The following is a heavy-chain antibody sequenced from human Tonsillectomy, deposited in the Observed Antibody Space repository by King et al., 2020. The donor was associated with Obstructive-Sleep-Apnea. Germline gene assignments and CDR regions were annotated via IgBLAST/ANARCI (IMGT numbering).Heavy chain of an antibody. J-gene: IGHJ4*02. V-gene: IGHV4-4*02. CDR3: ARTYDSSGYFDC. Sequence: QLQESGPGLVKPSGTLSLTCAVSGGSISSSHWWSWVRQPPGKGLECIGEIYHDESTNYNPSLESRVTFSVDKSKNHFSLRLTSVTAADTAVYYCARTYDSSGYFDCWGQGPLVTVSS. CDR2: IYHDEST. D-gene: IGHD3-22*01. CDR1: GGSISSSHW.